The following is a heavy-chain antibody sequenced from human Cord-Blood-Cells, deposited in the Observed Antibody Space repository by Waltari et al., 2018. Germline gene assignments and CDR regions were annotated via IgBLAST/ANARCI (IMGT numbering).Heavy chain of an antibody. CDR1: GYTFTSYD. CDR3: ARDPRVRSGSYFDY. J-gene: IGHJ4*02. Sequence: QVQLVQSGAEVKKPGASVKVSCKASGYTFTSYDMHWVRQAPGQRLEWMGWINAGNGNTKYSQKFQGRVTITRDTSASTAYMELSSLRSEDTAVYYCARDPRVRSGSYFDYWGQGTLVTVSS. D-gene: IGHD1-26*01. CDR2: INAGNGNT. V-gene: IGHV1-3*01.